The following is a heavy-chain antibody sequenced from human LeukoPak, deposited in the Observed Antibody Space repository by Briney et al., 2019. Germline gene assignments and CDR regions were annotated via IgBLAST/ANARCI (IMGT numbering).Heavy chain of an antibody. J-gene: IGHJ4*02. CDR1: GGSFSGYY. D-gene: IGHD2-2*03. Sequence: SEALSLTCAVYGGSFSGYYWSWIRQPPGKGLEWIGEINHSGSTNYNPSLKSRVTISVDTSKNQFSLKLSSVTAADTAVYYCARRGSGYCSSTSCQKKYYFDYWGQGTLVTVSS. V-gene: IGHV4-34*01. CDR2: INHSGST. CDR3: ARRGSGYCSSTSCQKKYYFDY.